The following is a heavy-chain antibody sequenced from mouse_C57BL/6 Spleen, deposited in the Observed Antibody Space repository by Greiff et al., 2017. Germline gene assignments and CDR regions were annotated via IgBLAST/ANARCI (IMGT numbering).Heavy chain of an antibody. Sequence: ESGPGLVKPSQSLSLTCSVTGYSITSGYYWNWIRQFPGNKLEWMGYISYDGSNNYNPSLKNRISITRDTSKNQFFLKLNSVTTEDTATYYCAREGDGSPTEYFDVWGTGTTVTVSS. D-gene: IGHD1-1*01. CDR2: ISYDGSN. CDR3: AREGDGSPTEYFDV. V-gene: IGHV3-6*01. J-gene: IGHJ1*03. CDR1: GYSITSGYY.